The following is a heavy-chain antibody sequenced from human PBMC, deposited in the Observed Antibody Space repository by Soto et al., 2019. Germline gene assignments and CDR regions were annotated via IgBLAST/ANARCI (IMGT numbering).Heavy chain of an antibody. J-gene: IGHJ5*02. D-gene: IGHD1-26*01. CDR2: IYHSGNT. CDR1: DYSISRGYY. V-gene: IGHV4-38-2*02. CDR3: AREGGTSRWFDP. Sequence: SETLSLTCAVSDYSISRGYYWGWIRQPPGKGLEWIGSIYHSGNTYYNPSLQSRVTISVDTTKNKFSLKLSSVTAADTAVYYCAREGGTSRWFDPWGQGTMGTVSS.